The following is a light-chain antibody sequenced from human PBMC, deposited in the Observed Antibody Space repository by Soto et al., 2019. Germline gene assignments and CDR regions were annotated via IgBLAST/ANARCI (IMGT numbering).Light chain of an antibody. J-gene: IGKJ1*01. CDR2: DAS. CDR1: QSISSW. CDR3: QQYNSYWT. Sequence: DIPMTQSPSTLSASVGDGVTITCRASQSISSWLAWYQQKPGKAPKLLIYDASSLESGVPSRFSGSGSGTEFTLTISSLQPDDFATYYCQQYNSYWTFGQGTKVDI. V-gene: IGKV1-5*01.